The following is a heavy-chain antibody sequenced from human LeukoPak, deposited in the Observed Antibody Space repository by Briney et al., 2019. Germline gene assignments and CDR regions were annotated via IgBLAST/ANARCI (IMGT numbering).Heavy chain of an antibody. CDR2: IYTSGTT. V-gene: IGHV4-61*02. D-gene: IGHD6-6*01. Sequence: SETLSLTCTVSGGSVRRGNYYWPWIRQPAGSGLEWIGRIYTSGTTDYNPSLRTRVTISVDASRNQFSLNLSSVTAADTAVYYCARWSGSVTARNYYYYMDVWGEGTTVTVSS. CDR1: GGSVRRGNYY. CDR3: ARWSGSVTARNYYYYMDV. J-gene: IGHJ6*03.